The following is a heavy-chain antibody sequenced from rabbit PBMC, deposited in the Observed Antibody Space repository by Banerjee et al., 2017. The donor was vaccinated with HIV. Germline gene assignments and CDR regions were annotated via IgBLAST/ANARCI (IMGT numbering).Heavy chain of an antibody. CDR1: GFSFSSGYW. D-gene: IGHD6-1*01. J-gene: IGHJ4*01. CDR2: IYAGSSGDT. Sequence: QEQLVESGGGLVKPEGSLTLTCKASGFSFSSGYWIYWVRQAPGKGLEWIACIYAGSSGDTWYASWVKGRFTVSKTSSTTVTLQMTSLTAADTATYFCARGPYIDAAVSGYGTYFNLWGPGTLVTVS. V-gene: IGHV1S45*01. CDR3: ARGPYIDAAVSGYGTYFNL.